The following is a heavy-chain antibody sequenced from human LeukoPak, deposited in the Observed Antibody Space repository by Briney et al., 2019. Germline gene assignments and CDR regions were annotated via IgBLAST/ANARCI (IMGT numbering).Heavy chain of an antibody. D-gene: IGHD3-22*01. CDR3: ATSSGYGFLFEY. CDR2: FDPEDGET. V-gene: IGHV1-24*01. Sequence: ASVKVSCKVSGYTLTDLSMHWVRQAPGKGLEWMGGFDPEDGETIYAQNFQGRVTMTEDTSTDTAYMEVRSPRSEDTAVYYCATSSGYGFLFEYWGQGTLVTVSS. J-gene: IGHJ4*02. CDR1: GYTLTDLS.